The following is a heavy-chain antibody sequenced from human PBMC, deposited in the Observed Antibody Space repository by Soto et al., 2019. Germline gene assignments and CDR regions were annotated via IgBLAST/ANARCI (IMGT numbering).Heavy chain of an antibody. CDR2: IYSGGST. CDR1: GFTASSNY. V-gene: IGHV3-66*01. Sequence: TGGSLRLSFAASGFTASSNYMSWVRQAPGKGLEWVSVIYSGGSTYYADSVKGRFTISRDNSKNTLYLQMNSLRAEDTAVYYCARSYGSGSYYGWGQGTLVTVSS. CDR3: ARSYGSGSYYG. J-gene: IGHJ4*02. D-gene: IGHD3-10*01.